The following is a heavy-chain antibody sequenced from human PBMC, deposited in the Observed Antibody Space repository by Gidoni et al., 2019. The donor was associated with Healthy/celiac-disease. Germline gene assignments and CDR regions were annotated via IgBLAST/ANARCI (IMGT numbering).Heavy chain of an antibody. V-gene: IGHV4-34*01. CDR1: GGSIRGYY. CDR3: ARGTVAVCFDY. D-gene: IGHD6-19*01. Sequence: QVQLPQWGACLLKPSETLSLTCAVYGGSIRGYYWCWLRQPPGKVLEWIGEINHSGSTNYNPSRKSRATRYVDTATNQLSLKLSSVTAAETAWYYCARGTVAVCFDYWGQGTLVTVSS. CDR2: INHSGST. J-gene: IGHJ4*02.